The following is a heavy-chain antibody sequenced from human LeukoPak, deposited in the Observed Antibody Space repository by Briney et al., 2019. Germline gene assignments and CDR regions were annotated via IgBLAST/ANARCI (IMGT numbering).Heavy chain of an antibody. CDR2: ISSSSSYI. J-gene: IGHJ6*02. CDR3: ARVMGDILGYHYSGMDV. D-gene: IGHD3-9*01. V-gene: IGHV3-21*04. Sequence: PGGSLRLSCAASGFTFSSYSMNWVRQAPGKGLEWVSSISSSSSYIFYADSVKGRFTISRDNAKNSLYLQMNSLRADDTAVYYCARVMGDILGYHYSGMDVWGQGTTVTVSS. CDR1: GFTFSSYS.